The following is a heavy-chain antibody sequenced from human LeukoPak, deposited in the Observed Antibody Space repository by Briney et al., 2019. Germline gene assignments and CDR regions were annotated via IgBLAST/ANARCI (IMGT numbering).Heavy chain of an antibody. Sequence: GGSLRLSCAASGFTFSSYSMMWVRQAPGKGLEWVSYISSSSTTIHYAGSVKGRFTISRDNSKNTLFLQMNSLRADDTAIYYCAKRDFWGQGTLVTVSS. V-gene: IGHV3-48*01. CDR1: GFTFSSYS. CDR2: ISSSSTTI. CDR3: AKRDF. J-gene: IGHJ4*02.